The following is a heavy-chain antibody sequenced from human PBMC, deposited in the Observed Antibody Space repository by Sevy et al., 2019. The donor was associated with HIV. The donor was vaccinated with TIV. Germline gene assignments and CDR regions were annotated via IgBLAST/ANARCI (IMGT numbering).Heavy chain of an antibody. CDR1: ESTFTAYY. D-gene: IGHD3-3*01. V-gene: IGHV1-2*02. CDR2: INPNSDDT. J-gene: IGHJ6*02. Sequence: ASVKVSCKASESTFTAYYIHWLRQAPGQGLEWMGWINPNSDDTNYAQKFQGRVSMAADTSISTAYMDLSRLGFDDTASYYRGRDRGIFGGGGGLDVWGQGTTVTVSS. CDR3: GRDRGIFGGGGGLDV.